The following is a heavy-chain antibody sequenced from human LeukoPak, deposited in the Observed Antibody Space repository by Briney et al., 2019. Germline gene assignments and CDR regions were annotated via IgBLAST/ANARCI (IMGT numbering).Heavy chain of an antibody. Sequence: QPGGSLRLSCAASGFTFSSYGMHWVRQAPGKGLEWVAVISYDGSNKYYADSVKGRFTISRDNSKNTLYLQMNSLRAEDTAVYYCAKDEFTVWGQGTLVTVSS. V-gene: IGHV3-30*18. CDR3: AKDEFTV. CDR2: ISYDGSNK. J-gene: IGHJ4*02. CDR1: GFTFSSYG. D-gene: IGHD4-17*01.